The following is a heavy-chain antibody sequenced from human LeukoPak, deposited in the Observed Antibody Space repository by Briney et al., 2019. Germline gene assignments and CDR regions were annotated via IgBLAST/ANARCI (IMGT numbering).Heavy chain of an antibody. J-gene: IGHJ4*02. V-gene: IGHV3-74*01. D-gene: IGHD1-26*01. CDR1: GFTFSSYG. CDR2: INEDGSIT. CDR3: GRDLGGRSGY. Sequence: GGSLRLSCAASGFTFSSYGMHWVRQVPGEGLVWVSRINEDGSITNYADSVKGRFTISRDNAENTLYLQMNSLTAEDTAVYYCGRDLGGRSGYWGLGTLVTVSS.